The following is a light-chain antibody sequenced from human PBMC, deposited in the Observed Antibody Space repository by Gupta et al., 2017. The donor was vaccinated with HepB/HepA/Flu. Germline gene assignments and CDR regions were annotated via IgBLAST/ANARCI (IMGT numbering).Light chain of an antibody. J-gene: IGLJ1*01. Sequence: QSALTHPPSVSGSPGQSATISCTGTSSDVGSYNRVSWYQQPPDTAPILMIYKVSNRPSGVPDRCSGYKSGNTASLTISGLQAEDEADYYCSSYTSSSTVVFGTGTKLTVL. CDR1: SSDVGSYNR. V-gene: IGLV2-18*02. CDR3: SSYTSSSTVV. CDR2: KVS.